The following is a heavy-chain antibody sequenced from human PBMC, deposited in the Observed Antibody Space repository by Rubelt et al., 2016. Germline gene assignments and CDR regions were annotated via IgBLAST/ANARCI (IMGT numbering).Heavy chain of an antibody. Sequence: QVRLVQSGAEVMQPGASLKVSCRTSGYTFANYGVSWVRQAPGQGLEWMGWINPSNGHTNYAQNLQGRITLTLDTSTSTAYMYLRSLRSDDTAVYYCARDISFDVDYWGQGTLVTVSS. D-gene: IGHD3-9*01. J-gene: IGHJ4*02. CDR2: INPSNGHT. CDR3: ARDISFDVDY. V-gene: IGHV1-18*01. CDR1: GYTFANYG.